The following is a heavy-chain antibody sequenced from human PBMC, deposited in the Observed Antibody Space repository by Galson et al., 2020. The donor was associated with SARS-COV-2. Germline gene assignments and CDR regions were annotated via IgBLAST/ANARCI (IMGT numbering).Heavy chain of an antibody. CDR3: ASDSLGHRFQH. CDR1: GGSISNGSYY. J-gene: IGHJ1*01. CDR2: IYTSGST. V-gene: IGHV4-61*02. Sequence: SETLSLTCTVSGGSISNGSYYWSWIRQPAGKGLEWIGRIYTSGSTNYNPSLKSRVTISVDTSKNQFSLKLSSVTAADTAVYYCASDSLGHRFQHWGQGTLVTVSS. D-gene: IGHD7-27*01.